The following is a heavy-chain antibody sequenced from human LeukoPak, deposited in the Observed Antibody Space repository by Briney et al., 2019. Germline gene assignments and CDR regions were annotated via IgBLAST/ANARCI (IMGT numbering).Heavy chain of an antibody. Sequence: SGTLSLTCGVSGGSVINTNWWSWVRQPPGQGLEWIGEISLTGRTNYNPSLIGRVIMSLDESRNQLSLTLTSVTAADTAMYYCTRESGPYCPFGYWGRGTLVVVPS. J-gene: IGHJ4*02. CDR1: GGSVINTNW. CDR2: ISLTGRT. V-gene: IGHV4-4*02. D-gene: IGHD1-26*01. CDR3: TRESGPYCPFGY.